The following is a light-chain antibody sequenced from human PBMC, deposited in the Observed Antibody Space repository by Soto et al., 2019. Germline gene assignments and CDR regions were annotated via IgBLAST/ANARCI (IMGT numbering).Light chain of an antibody. CDR2: GAS. Sequence: EIVITQSPATLSVSPGEGATLSCRASQSVSTYLAWYQQKPGQAPRLLIYGASSRATGIPDRFSGSGSGTDFTLTISRLEPEDFAVYYCQQYGSSPWTFGQGTKVDI. CDR3: QQYGSSPWT. V-gene: IGKV3-20*01. J-gene: IGKJ1*01. CDR1: QSVSTY.